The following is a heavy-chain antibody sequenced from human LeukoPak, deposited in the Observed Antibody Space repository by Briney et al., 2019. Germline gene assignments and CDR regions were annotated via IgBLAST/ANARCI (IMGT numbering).Heavy chain of an antibody. Sequence: GGSLRLSCAASGFTLSSYWMHWVRQAPGKGLVWVSRINSDGSSTSYADSVKGRFTISRDNAKNTLYLQMNSLRAEDTAVYYCARALYCSSTSCPNWFDPWGQGTLVTVSS. CDR2: INSDGSST. CDR3: ARALYCSSTSCPNWFDP. D-gene: IGHD2-2*01. J-gene: IGHJ5*02. CDR1: GFTLSSYW. V-gene: IGHV3-74*01.